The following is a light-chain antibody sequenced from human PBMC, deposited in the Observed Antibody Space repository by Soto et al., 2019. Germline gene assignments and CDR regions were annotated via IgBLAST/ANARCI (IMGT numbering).Light chain of an antibody. CDR1: SSNIGSNY. J-gene: IGLJ2*01. Sequence: QSVLTQPPSASGTPGQRVTISCSGSSSNIGSNYVYWYQQLPGTAPKLLIYRNNQRPSGVPDRFSGSKSGTSASLAISGLRSGDEAEYYCSAWDDSLSGLFGGGTKLTVL. CDR2: RNN. V-gene: IGLV1-47*01. CDR3: SAWDDSLSGL.